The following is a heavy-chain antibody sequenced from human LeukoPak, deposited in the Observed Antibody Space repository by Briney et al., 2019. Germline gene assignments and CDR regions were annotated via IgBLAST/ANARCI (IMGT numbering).Heavy chain of an antibody. V-gene: IGHV3-48*01. CDR1: GFTFSSYS. Sequence: GGSLRLSCAASGFTFSSYSMNWVRQAPGKGLEWVSYISSSSSTIYYAGSVKGRFTISRDNAKNSLYLQMNSLRAEDTAVYYCARGIRYSSGWYLGEYFQHWGQGTLVTVSS. CDR2: ISSSSSTI. J-gene: IGHJ1*01. D-gene: IGHD6-19*01. CDR3: ARGIRYSSGWYLGEYFQH.